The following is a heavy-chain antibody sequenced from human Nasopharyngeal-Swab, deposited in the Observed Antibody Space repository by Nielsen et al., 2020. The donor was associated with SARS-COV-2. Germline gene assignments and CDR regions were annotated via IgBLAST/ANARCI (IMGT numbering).Heavy chain of an antibody. CDR3: ARGSETYYYDSSGYPDY. D-gene: IGHD3-22*01. Sequence: GESLKISCAASGFTFSSYAMHWVRQAPGKGLEWVAVISYDGSNKYYADSVKGRFTISRDNSKNTLYLQMNSLRAEDTAVYYCARGSETYYYDSSGYPDYWGQGTLVTVSS. V-gene: IGHV3-30*04. CDR2: ISYDGSNK. CDR1: GFTFSSYA. J-gene: IGHJ4*02.